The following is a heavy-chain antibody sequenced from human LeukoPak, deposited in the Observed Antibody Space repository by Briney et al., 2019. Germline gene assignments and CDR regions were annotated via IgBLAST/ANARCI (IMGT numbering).Heavy chain of an antibody. Sequence: QPGRSLRLSCTASGFTFSNYAMHWVRQAPGKGLEWVALVSYDGSNKYYADSVKGRFTISRDSSTLYLQMNSLRAEDTAVYYCARDMRGGFHPLYYYGMDVWGQGTTVTVSS. D-gene: IGHD3-10*01. CDR3: ARDMRGGFHPLYYYGMDV. V-gene: IGHV3-30-3*01. J-gene: IGHJ6*02. CDR1: GFTFSNYA. CDR2: VSYDGSNK.